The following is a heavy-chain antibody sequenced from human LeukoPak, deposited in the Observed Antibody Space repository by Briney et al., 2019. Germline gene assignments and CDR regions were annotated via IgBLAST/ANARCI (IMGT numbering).Heavy chain of an antibody. V-gene: IGHV3-64*01. D-gene: IGHD5-12*01. Sequence: GGSLRLSCAASGFTLSGYVMHWVRQAPGKGPESVSAISPDGGTTYYANSVKGRFTISRDNSKNTPYLQMGSLTTEDMAVYYCARENPQGGSDYWGQGTLVTVSS. CDR1: GFTLSGYV. CDR3: ARENPQGGSDY. J-gene: IGHJ4*02. CDR2: ISPDGGTT.